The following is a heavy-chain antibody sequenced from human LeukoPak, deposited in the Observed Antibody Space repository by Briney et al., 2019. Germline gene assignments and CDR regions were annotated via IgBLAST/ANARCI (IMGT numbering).Heavy chain of an antibody. CDR2: IYSGGMT. Sequence: GGSLRLSCAVSGFTVSSNYMNWVRQAPGKGLEWVSVIYSGGMTYYADSVKGRFTISRDTSNKTLYLQMVSLRDEDTAVYYCARERRYCSGDNCYSGYDYWGRGTVVTVSS. J-gene: IGHJ4*02. CDR1: GFTVSSNY. D-gene: IGHD2-15*01. V-gene: IGHV3-53*01. CDR3: ARERRYCSGDNCYSGYDY.